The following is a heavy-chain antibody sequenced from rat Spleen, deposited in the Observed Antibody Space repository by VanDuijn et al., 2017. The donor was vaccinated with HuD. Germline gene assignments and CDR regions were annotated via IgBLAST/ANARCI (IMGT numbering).Heavy chain of an antibody. CDR3: TRGGYFRH. CDR1: GFTFSSFP. CDR2: ISIGGGST. D-gene: IGHD2-5*01. V-gene: IGHV5-46*01. J-gene: IGHJ2*01. Sequence: EVQLVESGGGAVQPGRSMKLSCTASGFTFSSFPMAWVRQDPTKGLEWVATISIGGGSTYYRDSVTGRFTVSRDNGESTLYLQMESLRSEDTATYYCTRGGYFRHWGQGVMVTVSS.